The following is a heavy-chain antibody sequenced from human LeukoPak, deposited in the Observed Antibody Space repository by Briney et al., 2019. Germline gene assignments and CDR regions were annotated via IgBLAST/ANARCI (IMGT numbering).Heavy chain of an antibody. J-gene: IGHJ4*02. CDR1: GCTFSSYA. CDR2: ISYDGSNK. V-gene: IGHV3-30-3*01. CDR3: AKGGALDY. Sequence: GRSLRLSCAASGCTFSSYAMHWVRQAPGKGLEWVAVISYDGSNKYYADSVKGRFTISRDNSKNTLYLQMNSLRAEDTAVYYCAKGGALDYWGQGTLVTVSS.